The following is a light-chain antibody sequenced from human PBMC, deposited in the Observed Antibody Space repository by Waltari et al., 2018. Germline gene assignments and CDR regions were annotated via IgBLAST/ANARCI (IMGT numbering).Light chain of an antibody. J-gene: IGKJ1*01. Sequence: EIVMTQSPATLSLSPGERATLSCRASKSVSSSLAWYQQKPGQAPRLLIYGASSRATGIPDRFTGSGSGTEFILTISSLEPEDVAVYYCQQSSDWPRTFGQGTKVEIK. CDR3: QQSSDWPRT. CDR2: GAS. CDR1: KSVSSS. V-gene: IGKV3D-15*01.